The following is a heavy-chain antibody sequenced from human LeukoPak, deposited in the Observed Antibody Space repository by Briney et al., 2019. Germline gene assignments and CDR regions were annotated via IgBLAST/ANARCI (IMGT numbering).Heavy chain of an antibody. D-gene: IGHD3-3*01. CDR3: TRAIRFSPDY. CDR2: IEYSGST. Sequence: PSQTLSLTCTVSGGSIRSGGFYWSWIRQHPGKGLEWIGYIEYSGSTFYNPSLESRHTMSVDTSKNQFSLMLSSVTAADTAVYYCTRAIRFSPDYWGQGTLVTVSS. CDR1: GGSIRSGGFY. J-gene: IGHJ4*02. V-gene: IGHV4-31*03.